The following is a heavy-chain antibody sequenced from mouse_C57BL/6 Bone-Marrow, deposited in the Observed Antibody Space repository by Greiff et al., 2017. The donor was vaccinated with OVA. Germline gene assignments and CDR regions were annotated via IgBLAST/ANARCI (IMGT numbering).Heavy chain of an antibody. CDR3: ARHQSTGLDY. Sequence: EVMLVESGGGLVQPGGSLKLSCAASGFTFSDYYMYWVRQTPGKRLEWVAYISNGGGSTYYPDTVKGRFTISRDNAKNTLYLQMSRLKSEDTAMYYCARHQSTGLDYWGQGTTLTVSS. CDR2: ISNGGGST. V-gene: IGHV5-12*01. CDR1: GFTFSDYY. J-gene: IGHJ2*01. D-gene: IGHD4-1*02.